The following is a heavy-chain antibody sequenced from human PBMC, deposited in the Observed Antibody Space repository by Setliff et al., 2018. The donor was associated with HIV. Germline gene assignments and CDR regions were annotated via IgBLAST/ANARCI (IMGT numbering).Heavy chain of an antibody. Sequence: GSLRLSCAGSGFTFSNYWMHWVRQAPGKGLMWVSRISSSGNFIYYEDSVKGRFTMSRDNAKNSLYLQMDSLRVEDTGFYYCARDPYWLEGYFDYWGPGTLVTVSP. CDR2: ISSSGNFI. V-gene: IGHV3-21*01. D-gene: IGHD6-19*01. J-gene: IGHJ4*02. CDR1: GFTFSNYW. CDR3: ARDPYWLEGYFDY.